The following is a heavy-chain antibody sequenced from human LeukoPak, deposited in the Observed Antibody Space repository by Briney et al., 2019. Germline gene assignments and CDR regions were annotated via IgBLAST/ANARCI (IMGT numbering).Heavy chain of an antibody. CDR2: IIPTLGIA. V-gene: IGHV1-69*04. Sequence: ASVKVSCKASGGTFSSYAISWVRQAPGQGLEWMGRIIPTLGIANYAQKFQGRVTITADKSTSTAYMELSSLRSEDTAVYYCARDRRFYGSGSYAIDYWGQGTLVTVSS. D-gene: IGHD3-10*01. J-gene: IGHJ4*02. CDR3: ARDRRFYGSGSYAIDY. CDR1: GGTFSSYA.